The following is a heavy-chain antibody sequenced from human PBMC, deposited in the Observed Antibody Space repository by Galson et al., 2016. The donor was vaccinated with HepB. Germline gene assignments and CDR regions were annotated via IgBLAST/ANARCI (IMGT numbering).Heavy chain of an antibody. D-gene: IGHD2-8*02. Sequence: PALVKPTQTLRLTCSFSGFSLSTGGEGVGRIRQPPGKALEWLALIYWDDDKRYSPSLKSRLTITKDTSKNQVVLTMTNMDPVDTGTYFCAHRQVVYNTSLGARDWFAPWGQGTLVIVSA. J-gene: IGHJ5*02. V-gene: IGHV2-5*02. CDR1: GFSLSTGGEG. CDR2: IYWDDDK. CDR3: AHRQVVYNTSLGARDWFAP.